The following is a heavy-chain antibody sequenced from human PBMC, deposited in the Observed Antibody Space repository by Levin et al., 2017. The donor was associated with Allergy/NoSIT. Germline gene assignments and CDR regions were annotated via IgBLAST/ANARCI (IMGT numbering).Heavy chain of an antibody. CDR1: GFTFSRYG. V-gene: IGHV3-30*18. D-gene: IGHD3-10*01. J-gene: IGHJ4*02. Sequence: GGSLRLSCAASGFTFSRYGMHWVRQAPGKGLEWLTIISYDGSNKYYADSVEGRFTISRDNSKNTLYLQMNSLRTEDTAVYYCAKDLFQAMVRGVVDYWGQGILVTVSS. CDR3: AKDLFQAMVRGVVDY. CDR2: ISYDGSNK.